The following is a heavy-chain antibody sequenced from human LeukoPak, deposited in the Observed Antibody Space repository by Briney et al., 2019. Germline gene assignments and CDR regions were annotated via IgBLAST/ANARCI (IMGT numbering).Heavy chain of an antibody. CDR1: GGSISSSSYY. D-gene: IGHD3-10*02. V-gene: IGHV4-39*01. CDR3: PRSYYVSGVNRFDY. Sequence: SETLSLTCTVSGGSISSSSYYWGWIRQPPGKGLEWIGSIYYSGSTYYNPSLKSRVTISVDTSKNQFSLKLSSVTAADTAVYSFPRSYYVSGVNRFDYWAREPWSPSPQ. CDR2: IYYSGST. J-gene: IGHJ4*02.